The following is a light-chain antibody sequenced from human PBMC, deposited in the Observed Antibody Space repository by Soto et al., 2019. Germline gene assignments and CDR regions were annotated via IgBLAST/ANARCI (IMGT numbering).Light chain of an antibody. V-gene: IGLV2-14*01. CDR3: SSYTSSSTPCV. Sequence: QSALTQPASVSGSPGQSITISCTGTSSDVGGYNYVSWYQQHPGKAPKLMIYEVSNRPSGVSNRFSGSKSGNTASLTISGLQAEEEADYDCSSYTSSSTPCVFGTGTKVTVL. CDR2: EVS. CDR1: SSDVGGYNY. J-gene: IGLJ1*01.